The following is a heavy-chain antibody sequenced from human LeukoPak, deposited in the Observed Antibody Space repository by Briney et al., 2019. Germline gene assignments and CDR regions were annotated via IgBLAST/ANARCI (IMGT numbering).Heavy chain of an antibody. CDR1: SGSINNYY. V-gene: IGHV4-59*01. J-gene: IGHJ4*02. D-gene: IGHD4-17*01. Sequence: SETLSLTCTVSSGSINNYYWSWIRQPPGKGLEWIGYIYYRGSTNYNPSLKSRVTFSVDTSKNQFSLKLNSVTAADTAVYYCARGGDYGDLRYFDYWGQGTLVTVSS. CDR3: ARGGDYGDLRYFDY. CDR2: IYYRGST.